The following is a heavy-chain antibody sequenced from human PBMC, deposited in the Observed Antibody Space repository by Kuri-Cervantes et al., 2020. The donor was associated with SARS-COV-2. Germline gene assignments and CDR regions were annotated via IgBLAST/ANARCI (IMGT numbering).Heavy chain of an antibody. Sequence: LSLTCAASGFTFSSYGMHWVRQAPGKGLEWVAVISYDGSNKYYADSVKGRFTISRDNAKNSLYLQMNSLRAEDTAVYYCARNDFWSGYYFDYWGQGTLVTVSS. CDR3: ARNDFWSGYYFDY. CDR1: GFTFSSYG. CDR2: ISYDGSNK. V-gene: IGHV3-30*03. J-gene: IGHJ4*02. D-gene: IGHD3-3*01.